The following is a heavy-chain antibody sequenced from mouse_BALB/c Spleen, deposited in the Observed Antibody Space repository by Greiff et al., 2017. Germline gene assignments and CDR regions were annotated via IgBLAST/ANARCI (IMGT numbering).Heavy chain of an antibody. J-gene: IGHJ4*01. CDR2: IYPSDSYT. V-gene: IGHV1-69*02. CDR1: GYTFTSYW. CDR3: TRSGNGVYAMDY. D-gene: IGHD1-1*01. Sequence: QVQLKQPGAELVRPGASVKLSCKASGYTFTSYWINWVKQRPGQGLEWIGNIYPSDSYTNYNQKFKDKATLTVDKSSSTAYMQLSSPTSEDSAVYYCTRSGNGVYAMDYWGQGTSVTVSS.